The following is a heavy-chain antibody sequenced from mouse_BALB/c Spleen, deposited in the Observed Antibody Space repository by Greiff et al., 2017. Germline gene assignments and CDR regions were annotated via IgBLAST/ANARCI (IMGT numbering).Heavy chain of an antibody. CDR3: ARWGTTVVGGFAY. V-gene: IGHV1-7*01. CDR2: INPSTGYT. Sequence: VQLQQSGAELAKPGASVKMSCKASGYTFTSYWMHWVKQRPGQGLEWIGYINPSTGYTEYNQKFKDKATLTADKSSSTAYMQLSSLTSEDSAVYYCARWGTTVVGGFAYWGQGTLVTVSA. CDR1: GYTFTSYW. J-gene: IGHJ3*01. D-gene: IGHD1-1*01.